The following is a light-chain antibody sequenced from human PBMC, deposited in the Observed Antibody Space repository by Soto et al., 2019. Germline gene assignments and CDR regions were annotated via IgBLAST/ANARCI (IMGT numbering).Light chain of an antibody. J-gene: IGKJ1*01. CDR3: QQYNKWRT. Sequence: DIQMTQSASSLSATGGDRVTIICRASQSIDNNVKWYQQRPGEAPKLLLYAASSLQGGVPSRFSGSGSGTVFTLTIDSLQSEDFAVYYCQQYNKWRTFGQGTKV. CDR1: QSIDNN. V-gene: IGKV1-39*01. CDR2: AAS.